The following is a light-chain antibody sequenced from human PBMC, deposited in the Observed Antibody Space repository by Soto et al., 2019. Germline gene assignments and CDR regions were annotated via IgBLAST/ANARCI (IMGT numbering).Light chain of an antibody. Sequence: EIVLTQSPGTLSLSPGDTATLSCRASQSVPTNYLAWYQQKPGQAPSLLIYGASRRATGIPDRFSGSGSGTDFTLTISLEPEDFAVSYCQQYGCSPLTFGGGTKVEI. CDR2: GAS. CDR3: QQYGCSPLT. CDR1: QSVPTNY. J-gene: IGKJ4*01. V-gene: IGKV3-20*01.